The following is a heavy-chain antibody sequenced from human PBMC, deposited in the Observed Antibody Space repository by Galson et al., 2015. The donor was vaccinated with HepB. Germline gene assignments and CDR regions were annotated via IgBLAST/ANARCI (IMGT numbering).Heavy chain of an antibody. CDR1: GFTFSTYS. Sequence: SLRLSCAVSGFTFSTYSMNWVRQAPGKGLEWVSYISGTSSPIYYADSVKGRFTISRDNDKNSLFLQMNTLRAEDTAVYYCAREGKAAAARNFDYWGQGTLVTVSS. CDR3: AREGKAAAARNFDY. V-gene: IGHV3-48*01. D-gene: IGHD6-13*01. J-gene: IGHJ4*02. CDR2: ISGTSSPI.